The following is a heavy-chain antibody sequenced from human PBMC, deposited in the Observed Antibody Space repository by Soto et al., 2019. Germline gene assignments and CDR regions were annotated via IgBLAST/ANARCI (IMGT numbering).Heavy chain of an antibody. CDR3: ARELRNANYYYYGMDV. CDR1: GFTFSSYG. J-gene: IGHJ6*02. Sequence: PGGSLRLSCAASGFTFSSYGMHWVRQAPGKGLEWVADIWYDGSNKYYADSVKGRFTISRDNSKNTLYLQMNSLRAEDTAVYYCARELRNANYYYYGMDVWGQGTTVTVSS. V-gene: IGHV3-33*01. CDR2: IWYDGSNK. D-gene: IGHD1-1*01.